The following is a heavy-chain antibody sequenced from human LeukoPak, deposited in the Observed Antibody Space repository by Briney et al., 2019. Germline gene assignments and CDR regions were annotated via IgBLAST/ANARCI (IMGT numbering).Heavy chain of an antibody. Sequence: AGGSLRLSCAASGFTFSSYWMSWVRQAPGKGLEWVANIKQDGSEKYYVDSVKGRFTISRDNAKNSLYLQMNSLRAEDTAVYYCARAVTQGAYYYYGMDVWGQGTTVTVSS. CDR3: ARAVTQGAYYYYGMDV. J-gene: IGHJ6*02. CDR2: IKQDGSEK. D-gene: IGHD5-18*01. CDR1: GFTFSSYW. V-gene: IGHV3-7*03.